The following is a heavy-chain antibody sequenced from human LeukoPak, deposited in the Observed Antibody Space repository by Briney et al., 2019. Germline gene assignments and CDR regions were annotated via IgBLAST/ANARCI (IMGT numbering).Heavy chain of an antibody. Sequence: GGSLRLSCAASGFTFSNYGMSWVRQAPGKGLEWVSAVSGNGGSSFYADSVKGRFTISRDNSKNTLFLQVDSLRAEDSAIYYCATYRQVLLPFESWGQGTLVTVSS. CDR3: ATYRQVLLPFES. D-gene: IGHD2-8*02. CDR2: VSGNGGSS. CDR1: GFTFSNYG. V-gene: IGHV3-23*01. J-gene: IGHJ4*02.